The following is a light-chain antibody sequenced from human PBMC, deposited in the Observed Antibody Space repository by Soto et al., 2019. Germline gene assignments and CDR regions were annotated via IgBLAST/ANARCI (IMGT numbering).Light chain of an antibody. CDR3: QQYYTTLS. V-gene: IGKV4-1*01. CDR2: WAS. J-gene: IGKJ4*01. Sequence: DIVMTQSPDSLAVSLGERATINCKSSQSVLYNSDNKNYLAWYQQKPGQPPKLLIYWASIRDSGVPDRFSGSGSGADFTLTISSLQAEDVAVYYCQQYYTTLSFGGGTKVEIK. CDR1: QSVLYNSDNKNY.